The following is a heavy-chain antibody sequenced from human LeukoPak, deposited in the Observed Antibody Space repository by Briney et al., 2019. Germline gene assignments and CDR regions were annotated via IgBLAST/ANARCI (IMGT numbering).Heavy chain of an antibody. CDR2: IKHDGSDK. CDR1: GFLFSSYW. Sequence: GGSLRLSCAASGFLFSSYWMSWVRQAPGKGLEWVANIKHDGSDKYYVDSVTGRFTISRDNAKNSLSLQMNSLRVEDTAVYYCATICSTSCYGYYMDVWAKGPRSPSP. J-gene: IGHJ6*03. D-gene: IGHD2-2*01. CDR3: ATICSTSCYGYYMDV. V-gene: IGHV3-7*01.